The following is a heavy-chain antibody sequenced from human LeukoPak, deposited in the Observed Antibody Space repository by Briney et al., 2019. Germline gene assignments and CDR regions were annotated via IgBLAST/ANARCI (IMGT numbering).Heavy chain of an antibody. CDR3: AHSRQGGNGYWHPFDI. J-gene: IGHJ3*02. Sequence: SGPTLVKPTQTLTLTCTFSGFSLSTSGVGVGWIRQPPGKALEWLALIYWDDDKRYSPSLKSRLTITKDTSKNQVVLTMTNMDPVDTATYYCAHSRQGGNGYWHPFDIWGQGTMVTVSS. D-gene: IGHD3-22*01. CDR1: GFSLSTSGVG. V-gene: IGHV2-5*02. CDR2: IYWDDDK.